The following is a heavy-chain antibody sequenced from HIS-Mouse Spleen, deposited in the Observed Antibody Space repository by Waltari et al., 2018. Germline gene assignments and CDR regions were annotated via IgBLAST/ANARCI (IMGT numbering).Heavy chain of an antibody. V-gene: IGHV1-69*01. Sequence: QVQLVQSGAEVKKPGSSVKVSCKASGGTFSSYAISWVRQAPGQGLEWMGGIRPIFGTANYAQKFQGRVTITADESTSTAYMELSSLRSEDTAVYYCARGTPPVGATYNWFDPWGQGTLVTVSS. J-gene: IGHJ5*02. CDR2: IRPIFGTA. CDR3: ARGTPPVGATYNWFDP. CDR1: GGTFSSYA. D-gene: IGHD1-26*01.